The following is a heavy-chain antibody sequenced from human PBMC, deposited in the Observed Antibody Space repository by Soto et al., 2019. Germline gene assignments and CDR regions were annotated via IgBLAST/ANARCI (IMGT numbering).Heavy chain of an antibody. D-gene: IGHD2-15*01. CDR1: GGSISSGGYS. V-gene: IGHV4-30-2*01. CDR3: ARGQVVAAQH. Sequence: QLQLQESGSGLVKPSQTLSLTCAVSGGSISSGGYSWSWIRQPPGKGLEWIGYIYHSGSTYYNPSLKSRVTISGDRSKTQVSLKLSSVTAAATAVYYCARGQVVAAQHWGQGTLLTVSS. CDR2: IYHSGST. J-gene: IGHJ4*02.